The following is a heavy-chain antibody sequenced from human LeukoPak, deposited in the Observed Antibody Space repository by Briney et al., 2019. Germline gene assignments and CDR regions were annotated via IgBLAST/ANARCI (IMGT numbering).Heavy chain of an antibody. J-gene: IGHJ5*02. CDR2: INHSGSI. V-gene: IGHV4-34*01. Sequence: PSETLSLTCAVYGGSFSGYYWSWIRQPPGKGREWIGEINHSGSINYNPSLKSRVTISVDTSKNQFSLKLSSVTAADTAVYYCARGPPWIQLWHAHNWFDPWGQGTLVTVSS. D-gene: IGHD5-18*01. CDR3: ARGPPWIQLWHAHNWFDP. CDR1: GGSFSGYY.